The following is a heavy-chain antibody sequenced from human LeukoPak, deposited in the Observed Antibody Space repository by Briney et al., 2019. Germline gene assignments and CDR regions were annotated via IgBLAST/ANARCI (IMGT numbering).Heavy chain of an antibody. V-gene: IGHV3-48*03. D-gene: IGHD6-19*01. Sequence: GGSLRLSCAASGFTFSSYEMNWVRQAPGKGLEWVSYISSSGGTIYYADSVKGRFTISRDNAKNSLYLQMNSLRAEDTAVYYCGRAFPGIAVAGMYYFDYWGQGTLVTVSS. CDR3: GRAFPGIAVAGMYYFDY. CDR2: ISSSGGTI. J-gene: IGHJ4*02. CDR1: GFTFSSYE.